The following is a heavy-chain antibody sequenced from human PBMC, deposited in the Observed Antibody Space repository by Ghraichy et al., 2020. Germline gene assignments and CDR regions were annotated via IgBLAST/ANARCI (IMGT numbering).Heavy chain of an antibody. J-gene: IGHJ4*02. Sequence: TLSLTCTVSGVSMTSDTYSWTWIRQFPGNALEWIGNISYSGSTSYNPSLKSRVTISVDTSKNQFSLHLTSVTAADTAVYFCARDSRKDDSNFVDYFDSWGQGTLVTVSS. CDR2: ISYSGST. D-gene: IGHD5-24*01. CDR3: ARDSRKDDSNFVDYFDS. V-gene: IGHV4-31*03. CDR1: GVSMTSDTYS.